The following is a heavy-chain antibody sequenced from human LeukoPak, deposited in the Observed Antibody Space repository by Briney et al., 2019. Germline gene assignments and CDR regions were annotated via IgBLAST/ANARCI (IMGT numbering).Heavy chain of an antibody. CDR3: ARDRILITFGGVIVIPRDAFDI. Sequence: ASVKVSCKASGYTFTSYGISWVRQAPGQGLEWMGWISPYNGNTNYAQKLQGRVTMTTDTSTSTAYMDLRSLRSDDTAVYYCARDRILITFGGVIVIPRDAFDIWGQGTMVTVSS. CDR2: ISPYNGNT. J-gene: IGHJ3*02. CDR1: GYTFTSYG. D-gene: IGHD3-16*02. V-gene: IGHV1-18*01.